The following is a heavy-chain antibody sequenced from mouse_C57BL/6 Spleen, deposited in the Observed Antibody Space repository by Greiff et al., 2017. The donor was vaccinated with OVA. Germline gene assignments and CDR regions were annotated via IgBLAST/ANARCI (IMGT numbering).Heavy chain of an antibody. J-gene: IGHJ2*01. CDR1: GYTFTDYE. CDR2: IDPETGGT. CDR3: TGCYFDD. Sequence: QVQLQQSGAELVRPGASVTLSCKASGYTFTDYEMHWVKQTPVHGLEWIGAIDPETGGTAYNQKFKGKAILTADKSSSTDYMELRSLTSEDSAVYYCTGCYFDDWGQGTTLTVSS. V-gene: IGHV1-15*01.